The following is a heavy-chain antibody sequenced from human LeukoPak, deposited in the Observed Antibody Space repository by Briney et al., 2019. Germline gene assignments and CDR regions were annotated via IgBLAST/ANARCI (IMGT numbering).Heavy chain of an antibody. Sequence: QPGGSLRLSCAASGFTFSSYWMHWVRQAPGKGLVWVSRINSDGSSTSYADSVKGRFTISRDNSKNTLYLQMNSLRAEDTAVYYCARETGSHYYYYMDVWGKGTTVTVSS. V-gene: IGHV3-74*01. CDR1: GFTFSSYW. CDR3: ARETGSHYYYYMDV. J-gene: IGHJ6*03. D-gene: IGHD7-27*01. CDR2: INSDGSST.